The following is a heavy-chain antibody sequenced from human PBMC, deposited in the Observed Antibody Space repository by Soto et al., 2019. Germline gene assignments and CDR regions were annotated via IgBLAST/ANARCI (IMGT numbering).Heavy chain of an antibody. V-gene: IGHV4-59*01. CDR1: GGSISSYY. CDR2: IYYTGST. Sequence: QVQLQESGPGLVKPSETLSLTCTVSGGSISSYYWSWIRQSPGKGLEWIGYIYYTGSTNHNPSLKSRVTLSVDTSKNQFPLKLSSVTAADTAVYYCARAGGGWYYFDCWGQGTLVTVSS. CDR3: ARAGGGWYYFDC. J-gene: IGHJ4*02. D-gene: IGHD6-19*01.